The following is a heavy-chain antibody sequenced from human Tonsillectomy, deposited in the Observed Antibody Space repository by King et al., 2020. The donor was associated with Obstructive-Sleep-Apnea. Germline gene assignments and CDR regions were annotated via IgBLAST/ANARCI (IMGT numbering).Heavy chain of an antibody. Sequence: QLVQSGGGVVQPGRSLRLSCAASGFIFSSCGMHWVRQAPGKGLDWVAFIKYDGSDKFYADSVKGRFTISRDNSKNTVYLQMNSLRGEDTATYYCAKDDYGGIDFWGQGTLVTASS. J-gene: IGHJ4*02. CDR1: GFIFSSCG. CDR2: IKYDGSDK. V-gene: IGHV3-30*02. D-gene: IGHD4-23*01. CDR3: AKDDYGGIDF.